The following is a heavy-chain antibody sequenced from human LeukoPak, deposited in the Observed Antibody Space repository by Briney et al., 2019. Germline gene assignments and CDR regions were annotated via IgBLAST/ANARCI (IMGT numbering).Heavy chain of an antibody. CDR2: IYTSGST. V-gene: IGHV4-61*02. CDR3: ARGSGTYYYDSSGYYLDY. CDR1: GGSISSGSDY. Sequence: PSETLSLTCTVSGGSISSGSDYWSWIRQPAGKGLEWIGRIYTSGSTNYNPSLKIHTTISVYTSKNQSSLKLSSVTAADTAVYYCARGSGTYYYDSSGYYLDYWGQGTLVTVSS. D-gene: IGHD3-22*01. J-gene: IGHJ4*02.